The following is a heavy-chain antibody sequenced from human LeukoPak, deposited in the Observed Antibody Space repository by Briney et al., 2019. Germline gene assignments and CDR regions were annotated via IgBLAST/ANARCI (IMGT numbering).Heavy chain of an antibody. CDR1: GFTFRKYW. J-gene: IGHJ4*02. Sequence: GGSLRLSCAASGFTFRKYWMSWVRQSPGKGLEWVANINEDGREKHYVDSVKGRFTISRDNAKNSLFLQMNSLRVDDTAVYFCARVAGLQREDSWGQGTLVTVSS. CDR3: ARVAGLQREDS. CDR2: INEDGREK. D-gene: IGHD1-26*01. V-gene: IGHV3-7*01.